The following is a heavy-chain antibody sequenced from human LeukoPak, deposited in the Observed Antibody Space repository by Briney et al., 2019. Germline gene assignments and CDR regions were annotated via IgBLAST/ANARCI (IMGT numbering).Heavy chain of an antibody. J-gene: IGHJ4*02. CDR2: INPSCGTT. CDR1: GYTFTSYY. D-gene: IGHD3-9*01. V-gene: IGHV1-46*01. Sequence: GAAVEVSCKASGYTFTSYYMHWVRQAPGQGLEWMGIINPSCGTTSYAQNFQGRVTMTRDTSTSTVYMELSSLKSEDMAVYYCAIAATGTRFDYWGQGTLVTVSS. CDR3: AIAATGTRFDY.